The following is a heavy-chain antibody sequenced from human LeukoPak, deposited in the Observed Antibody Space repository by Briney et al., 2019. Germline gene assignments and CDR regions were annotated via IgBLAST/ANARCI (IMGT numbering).Heavy chain of an antibody. CDR3: ARSLRVRGVPDYMDV. Sequence: GGSLRLSCAASGFTVSSNYMTWVRQAPGKGLEWVSVIHKNAITSYADTVRGRFTISRNNSKNTLYLQMNNLRADDTAVYYCARSLRVRGVPDYMDVWGKGTTVTVS. CDR2: IHKNAIT. CDR1: GFTVSSNY. D-gene: IGHD3-10*01. V-gene: IGHV3-53*01. J-gene: IGHJ6*03.